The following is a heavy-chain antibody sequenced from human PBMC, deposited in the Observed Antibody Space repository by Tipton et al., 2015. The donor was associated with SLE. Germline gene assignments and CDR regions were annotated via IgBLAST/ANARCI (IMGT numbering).Heavy chain of an antibody. CDR1: GFTFSGSA. Sequence: SLRLSCAASGFTFSGSAMHWVRQASGKGLEWVGRIRSKANSYATAYAASVKGRFAISRDDSKNTAYLQMNSLKTEDTAVYYCTTPGGWFHWGQGTLVTVSS. CDR2: IRSKANSYAT. D-gene: IGHD2-15*01. CDR3: TTPGGWFH. J-gene: IGHJ4*02. V-gene: IGHV3-73*01.